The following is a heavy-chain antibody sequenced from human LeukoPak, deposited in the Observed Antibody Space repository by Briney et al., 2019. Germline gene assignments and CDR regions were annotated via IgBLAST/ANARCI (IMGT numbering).Heavy chain of an antibody. CDR2: ISAYNGNT. Sequence: ASVKVSCKASGYGVTTYGITWVRQAPGQGLEWMGWISAYNGNTNYAQKLQGRVTMTTDTSTSTAYMELRSLRSDAAAVYYCARTLVDGYKELGYWGQGTLVTVSS. V-gene: IGHV1-18*01. CDR1: GYGVTTYG. CDR3: ARTLVDGYKELGY. D-gene: IGHD5-24*01. J-gene: IGHJ4*02.